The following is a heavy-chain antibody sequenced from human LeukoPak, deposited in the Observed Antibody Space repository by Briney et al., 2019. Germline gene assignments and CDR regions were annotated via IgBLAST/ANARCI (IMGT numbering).Heavy chain of an antibody. Sequence: PGGSLRLSCAASGFTFSSYSMNWVRQAPGKGLEWVSYISSSSSTIYYADSVKGRFTISRDNAKNSLYLQMNSLRAEVTAVYYCARDPLYYDILTGPGVFDYWGQGTLVTVSS. D-gene: IGHD3-9*01. V-gene: IGHV3-48*04. CDR3: ARDPLYYDILTGPGVFDY. CDR1: GFTFSSYS. J-gene: IGHJ4*02. CDR2: ISSSSSTI.